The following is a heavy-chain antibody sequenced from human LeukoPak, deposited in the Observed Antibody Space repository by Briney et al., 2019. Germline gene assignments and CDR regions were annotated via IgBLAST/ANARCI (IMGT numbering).Heavy chain of an antibody. Sequence: GGSLRLSCAASGLTFTDYSMHWVRQAPGKGLEYVSGISSNGDSKYYADFVKGRFTISRDNSRNTLYLQMGSLRPEDMGLYYCARGDSSTWLGQDMEYWGQGTLVTVSS. J-gene: IGHJ4*02. CDR1: GLTFTDYS. CDR2: ISSNGDSK. D-gene: IGHD6-13*01. V-gene: IGHV3-64*02. CDR3: ARGDSSTWLGQDMEY.